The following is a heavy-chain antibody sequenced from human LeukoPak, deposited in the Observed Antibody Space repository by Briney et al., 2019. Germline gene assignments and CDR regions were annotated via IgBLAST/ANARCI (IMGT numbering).Heavy chain of an antibody. J-gene: IGHJ6*03. D-gene: IGHD4-17*01. Sequence: GGSLTLTFSTSGFTFSTYWMSWVRQTPEKGLEWVANIKGDGSLINYADSVKGRFTISRDNAKNSLYLQMNSLRAEDTAVYYRARYGSTYYCYMDVWGKGTSATVSS. CDR3: ARYGSTYYCYMDV. CDR1: GFTFSTYW. V-gene: IGHV3-7*01. CDR2: IKGDGSLI.